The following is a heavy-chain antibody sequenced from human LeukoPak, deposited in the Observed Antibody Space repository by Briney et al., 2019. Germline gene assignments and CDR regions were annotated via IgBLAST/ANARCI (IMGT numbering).Heavy chain of an antibody. Sequence: SETLSLTCTVSGGSISTYYWSWIRQPPGKGLEWIGYIYYTGSTNYNPSLKSRVTISVDTSMNQFSLKLTSVTAADTAVYYCARDGYRYGNFDSWGQGTLVTVSS. CDR3: ARDGYRYGNFDS. CDR2: IYYTGST. J-gene: IGHJ4*02. D-gene: IGHD5-18*01. V-gene: IGHV4-59*01. CDR1: GGSISTYY.